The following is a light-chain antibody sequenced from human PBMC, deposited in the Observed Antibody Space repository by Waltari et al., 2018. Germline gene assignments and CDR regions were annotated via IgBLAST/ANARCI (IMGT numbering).Light chain of an antibody. CDR1: QSISSW. CDR2: KAS. CDR3: QQYNSYSRT. J-gene: IGKJ1*01. V-gene: IGKV1-5*03. Sequence: DIQLTQSPSTLSASVGDRVTITCRASQSISSWLAWYPQKPGKAPKCLIYKASSLESGVPSRFSGSGSGTEFTLTISSLQPDDFATYYCQQYNSYSRTFGQGTKVEIK.